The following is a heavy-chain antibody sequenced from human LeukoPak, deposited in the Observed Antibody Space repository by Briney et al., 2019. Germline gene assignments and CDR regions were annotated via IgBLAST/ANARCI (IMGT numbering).Heavy chain of an antibody. CDR3: ARASSKQLAGYLPDGFDI. CDR2: ISSSVTYV. D-gene: IGHD3-9*01. CDR1: GCSVSSNH. J-gene: IGHJ3*02. Sequence: PRGSLRLSCAGSGCSVSSNHMNWVRQARGKGLEWVSSISSSVTYVYYADSGNDSSTIDREPTTHSLSQQMNSLRTDDAAVYYCARASSKQLAGYLPDGFDIWGQGTMVTVSS. V-gene: IGHV3-21*01.